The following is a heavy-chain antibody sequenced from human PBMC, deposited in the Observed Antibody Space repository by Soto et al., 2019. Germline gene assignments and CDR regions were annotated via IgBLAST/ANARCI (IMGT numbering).Heavy chain of an antibody. CDR3: ARAPQIRTRTMIVVVITTGGIDY. CDR2: INPNSGGT. J-gene: IGHJ4*02. CDR1: GYTFTGYY. Sequence: QVQLVQSGAEVKKPGASVKVSCKASGYTFTGYYMHWVRQAPGQGLEWMGWINPNSGGTNYAQKCEGRFTMTRDTSISAAYMEVSRMRSDDTVVYYCARAPQIRTRTMIVVVITTGGIDYWGQGTLVTVSS. D-gene: IGHD3-22*01. V-gene: IGHV1-2*02.